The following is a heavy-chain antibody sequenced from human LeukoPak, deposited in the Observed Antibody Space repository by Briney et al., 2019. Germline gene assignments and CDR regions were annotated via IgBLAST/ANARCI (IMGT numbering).Heavy chain of an antibody. CDR2: IYSGGST. V-gene: IGHV3-53*01. CDR1: GVTVSSNY. D-gene: IGHD3-22*01. CDR3: ARDKGDSSGYNPAPFDY. J-gene: IGHJ4*02. Sequence: GGSLRLSCAASGVTVSSNYMSWVRHAPGKGLEWVSVIYSGGSTYYADSVKGRFTISRDNSKNTLYLQMNSLRAEDTAVYYCARDKGDSSGYNPAPFDYWGQGTLVTVSS.